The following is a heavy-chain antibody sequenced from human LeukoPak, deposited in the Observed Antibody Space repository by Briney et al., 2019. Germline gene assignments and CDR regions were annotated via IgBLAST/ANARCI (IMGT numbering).Heavy chain of an antibody. CDR2: IRYDGSNK. Sequence: GGSLRLSCAASGFTFSDYAMHWVRQAPGKGLEWVAFIRYDGSNKYYADSVKGRFTISRDNSKNILYLQLNSLRTEDTAVYYCAKKWGQGKSDSGNYFDDWGQGTLVTVSP. J-gene: IGHJ4*02. CDR1: GFTFSDYA. V-gene: IGHV3-30*02. D-gene: IGHD1-26*01. CDR3: AKKWGQGKSDSGNYFDD.